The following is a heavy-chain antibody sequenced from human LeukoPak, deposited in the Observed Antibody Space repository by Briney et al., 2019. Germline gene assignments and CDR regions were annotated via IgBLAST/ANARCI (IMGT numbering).Heavy chain of an antibody. CDR1: GFTFSSYE. CDR3: ARAYVDTAMAHYYYDGMDV. CDR2: ISSSGSTI. V-gene: IGHV3-48*03. D-gene: IGHD5-18*01. Sequence: PGGSLRLSCAASGFTFSSYEMNWVRQAPGKGLEWVSYISSSGSTIYYADSVKGRFIISRDNAKNSLYLQVNSLRAEDTAVYYCARAYVDTAMAHYYYDGMDVWGQGTTVTVSS. J-gene: IGHJ6*02.